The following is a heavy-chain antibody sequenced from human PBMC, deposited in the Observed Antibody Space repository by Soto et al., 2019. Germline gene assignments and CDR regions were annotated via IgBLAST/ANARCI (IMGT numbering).Heavy chain of an antibody. CDR2: ISGSGGRT. D-gene: IGHD3-22*01. V-gene: IGHV3-23*01. Sequence: EVQLLESGGGLVQPGGSLRLSCAASGFTFSSYAMSWVRQAPGKGLEWVSAISGSGGRTYYAVSVKGRFTISRDNSKNTLYLQMNSLRAEDTAVYYCAKPPNYFDSSGYYPSDAFYIWGQGTMVTVSS. J-gene: IGHJ3*02. CDR3: AKPPNYFDSSGYYPSDAFYI. CDR1: GFTFSSYA.